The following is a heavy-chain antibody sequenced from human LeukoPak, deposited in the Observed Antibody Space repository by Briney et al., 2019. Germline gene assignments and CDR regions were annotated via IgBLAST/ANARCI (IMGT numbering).Heavy chain of an antibody. CDR3: ARGGARVPASPNWFDP. CDR1: GYSISTAYY. J-gene: IGHJ5*02. D-gene: IGHD2-2*01. CDR2: IHFSGSI. Sequence: PSETLSLTCSVSGYSISTAYYWGWIRQPPGKGLEWIGTIHFSGSIYFNPSLKSRVTKSRDTSKNQFSLKLSSVTAADTAVYYCARGGARVPASPNWFDPWGQGTLVTVSS. V-gene: IGHV4-38-2*02.